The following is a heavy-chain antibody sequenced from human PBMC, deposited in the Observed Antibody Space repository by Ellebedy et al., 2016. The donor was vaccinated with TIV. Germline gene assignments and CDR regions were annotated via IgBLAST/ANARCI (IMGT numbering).Heavy chain of an antibody. D-gene: IGHD4-17*01. V-gene: IGHV1-2*02. CDR1: GYTFTGYY. Sequence: ASVKVSCXASGYTFTGYYMHWVRQAPGQGLEWMGWINPNSGGTNYAQKFQGRVTMTRDTSISTAYMELSRLRSDDTAVYYCARGNNDYGDTNYYYYGMDVWGQGTTVTVSS. CDR2: INPNSGGT. J-gene: IGHJ6*02. CDR3: ARGNNDYGDTNYYYYGMDV.